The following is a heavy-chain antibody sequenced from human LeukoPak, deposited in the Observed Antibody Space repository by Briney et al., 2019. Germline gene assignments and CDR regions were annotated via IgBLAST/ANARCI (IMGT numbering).Heavy chain of an antibody. CDR2: INPSGGST. CDR3: ARVRGYYYDSSGYYPNTCLDY. Sequence: ASVKVSCKASGYTFTSYYMHWVRQAPGQGLEWMGIINPSGGSTSYAQKFQGRVTMTGDTSTSTVYMELSSLRSEDTAVYYCARVRGYYYDSSGYYPNTCLDYWGQGTLVTVSS. D-gene: IGHD3-22*01. V-gene: IGHV1-46*03. J-gene: IGHJ4*02. CDR1: GYTFTSYY.